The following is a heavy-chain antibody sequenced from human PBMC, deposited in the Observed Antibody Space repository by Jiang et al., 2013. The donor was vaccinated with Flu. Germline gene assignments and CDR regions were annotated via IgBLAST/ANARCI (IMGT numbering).Heavy chain of an antibody. CDR3: AKADIVVAVAATETDY. V-gene: IGHV3-23*01. CDR1: GFTFSNYA. CDR2: IIASGDST. D-gene: IGHD2-15*01. J-gene: IGHJ4*02. Sequence: VQLLESGGGLVQPGGSLRLSCAASGFTFSNYAMSWVRQAPGKGPEWVSAIIASGDSTYYADSVKGRFTISRDNSKNTLYLQMNSLRADDTAVYYCAKADIVVAVAATETDYWGQGTLVTVSS.